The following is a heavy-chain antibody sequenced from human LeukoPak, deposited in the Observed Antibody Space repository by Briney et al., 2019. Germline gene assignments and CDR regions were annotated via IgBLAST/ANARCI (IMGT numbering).Heavy chain of an antibody. Sequence: SETLSLTCTVSGGSISSYYWSWIRQPPKKGLEWIGYVYYSGATIYNPSLKSRVTISVDTSKNQFSLKLSSVTAADTAVYYCAGDRYGGNSPMDVWGQGTTVSVSS. CDR3: AGDRYGGNSPMDV. J-gene: IGHJ6*02. D-gene: IGHD4-23*01. V-gene: IGHV4-59*01. CDR1: GGSISSYY. CDR2: VYYSGAT.